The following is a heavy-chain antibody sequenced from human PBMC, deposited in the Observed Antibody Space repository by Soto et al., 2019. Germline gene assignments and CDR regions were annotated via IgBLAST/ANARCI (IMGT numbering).Heavy chain of an antibody. D-gene: IGHD6-13*01. J-gene: IGHJ4*02. CDR1: GFTFTNYA. CDR2: ISGSGDST. V-gene: IGHV3-23*01. CDR3: PFPTMAAAGKTGFDY. Sequence: AGGSLRLSCAASGFTFTNYAMSWVRQSPGKGLEWVSAISGSGDSTYYADSVKGRFTISRDNSKNTVYLHMNSLRAEDTAIYYCPFPTMAAAGKTGFDYWGQGTLVTVSS.